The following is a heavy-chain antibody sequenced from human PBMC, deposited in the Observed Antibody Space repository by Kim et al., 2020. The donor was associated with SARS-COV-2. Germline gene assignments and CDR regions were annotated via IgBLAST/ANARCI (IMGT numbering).Heavy chain of an antibody. Sequence: SETLSLTCAVYGGSFSGYYWSWIRQPPGKGLEWIGEINHSGSTNYNPSLKSRVTISVDTSKNQFSLKLSSVTAADTAVYYCARGAGYSSSWYGARNRFDPWGQGTLVTVSS. CDR1: GGSFSGYY. V-gene: IGHV4-34*01. J-gene: IGHJ5*02. CDR3: ARGAGYSSSWYGARNRFDP. CDR2: INHSGST. D-gene: IGHD6-13*01.